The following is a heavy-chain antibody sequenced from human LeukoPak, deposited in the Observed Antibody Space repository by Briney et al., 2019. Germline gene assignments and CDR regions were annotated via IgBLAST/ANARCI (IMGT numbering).Heavy chain of an antibody. CDR2: INHSGST. V-gene: IGHV4-34*01. Sequence: SETLSLTCAVYGGSFSGYYWSWIRQPPGKGLEWIGEINHSGSTNYNPSLKSRVTISVDTSKNQFSLELSSVTAADTAVYYCARVSLDYWGQGTLVTVSS. J-gene: IGHJ4*02. CDR1: GGSFSGYY. CDR3: ARVSLDY. D-gene: IGHD2/OR15-2a*01.